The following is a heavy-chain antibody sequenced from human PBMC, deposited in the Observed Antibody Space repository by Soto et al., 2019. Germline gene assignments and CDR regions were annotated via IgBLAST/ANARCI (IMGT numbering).Heavy chain of an antibody. J-gene: IGHJ5*02. CDR1: GFTFSSYA. D-gene: IGHD2-2*01. CDR2: ISGSGGST. Sequence: HPGGSLRLSCAASGFTFSSYAMSWVRQAPGKGLEWVSAISGSGGSTYYADSVKGRFTISRDNSKNTLYLQMNSLRAEDTAVYYCAKDPKDSTNTNWFDPWGQGTLATVSS. V-gene: IGHV3-23*01. CDR3: AKDPKDSTNTNWFDP.